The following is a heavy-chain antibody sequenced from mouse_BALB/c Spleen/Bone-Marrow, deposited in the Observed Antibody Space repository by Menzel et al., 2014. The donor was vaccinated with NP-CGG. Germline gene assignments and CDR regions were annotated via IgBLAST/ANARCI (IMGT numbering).Heavy chain of an antibody. CDR1: GYTFTSYY. Sequence: VQLQQSGAELVKPGVSVKLSCKASGYTFTSYYMYWVKQRPGQGLEWIGEINPSNGGTNFNEKFKSKATLTVDKSSSTAYMQLSSLTSEDSAVYYCTRSTMITYFDYWGQGTTLTVSS. D-gene: IGHD2-4*01. CDR2: INPSNGGT. J-gene: IGHJ2*01. CDR3: TRSTMITYFDY. V-gene: IGHV1S81*02.